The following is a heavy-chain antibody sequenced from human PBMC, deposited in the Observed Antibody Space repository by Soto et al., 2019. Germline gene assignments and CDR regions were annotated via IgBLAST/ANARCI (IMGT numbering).Heavy chain of an antibody. CDR1: GYTFTGYY. Sequence: QVQLVQSGAEVKKPGASVKVSCKASGYTFTGYYMHWVRQAPGQGLEWMGWINPNSGGTNYAQKFQGGVTMTRDTSISTAYMELSRLRSDDTAVYYCARTGGTDYGDYGDYWYFDLWGRGTLVTVSS. CDR3: ARTGGTDYGDYGDYWYFDL. CDR2: INPNSGGT. J-gene: IGHJ2*01. D-gene: IGHD4-17*01. V-gene: IGHV1-2*02.